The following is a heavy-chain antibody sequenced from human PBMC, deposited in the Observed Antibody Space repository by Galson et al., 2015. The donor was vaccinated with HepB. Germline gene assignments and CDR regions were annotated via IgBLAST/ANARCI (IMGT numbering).Heavy chain of an antibody. V-gene: IGHV5-10-1*01. CDR1: GYSFTSYW. Sequence: QSGAEVKKPGESLRISCKGSGYSFTSYWISWVRQMPGKGLEWMGRIDPSDSYTNYSPSFQGHVTISADKSISTAYLQWSSLKASDTAMYYCARHPPFCSSTSCYSSPYNWFDPWGQGTLVTVSS. J-gene: IGHJ5*02. D-gene: IGHD2-2*02. CDR3: ARHPPFCSSTSCYSSPYNWFDP. CDR2: IDPSDSYT.